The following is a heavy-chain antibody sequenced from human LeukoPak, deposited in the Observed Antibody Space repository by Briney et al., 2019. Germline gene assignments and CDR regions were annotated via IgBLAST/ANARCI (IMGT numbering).Heavy chain of an antibody. J-gene: IGHJ4*02. CDR3: ARVDVWGSSTSDYFDY. V-gene: IGHV4-39*07. Sequence: SETLSLTCTVSGGSISSGSYYWGWIRQPPGKGLEWIGSFYYSSSTYYNPSLKSRVTISVDTSKNQFSLKLSSVTAADTAVYYCARVDVWGSSTSDYFDYWGQGTLVTVSS. D-gene: IGHD3-16*01. CDR1: GGSISSGSYY. CDR2: FYYSSST.